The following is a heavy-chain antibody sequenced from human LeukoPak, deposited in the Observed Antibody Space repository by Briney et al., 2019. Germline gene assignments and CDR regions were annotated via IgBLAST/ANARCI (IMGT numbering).Heavy chain of an antibody. V-gene: IGHV3-21*01. D-gene: IGHD2-21*01. CDR2: ITSKSNYI. Sequence: GGSLRLSCSGSGFTFSVYSMKWVRQAPGKGLEWVSSITSKSNYIYYADSVKGRFTISRDNAMNSVFLQLNSLRAEDSAVYYCTSGLIAIESDNNLYQYMDVWGKGTTVTVSS. J-gene: IGHJ6*03. CDR3: TSGLIAIESDNNLYQYMDV. CDR1: GFTFSVYS.